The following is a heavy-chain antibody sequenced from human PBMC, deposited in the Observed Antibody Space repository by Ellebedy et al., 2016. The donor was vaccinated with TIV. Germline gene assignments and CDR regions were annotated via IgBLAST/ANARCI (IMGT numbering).Heavy chain of an antibody. D-gene: IGHD3-3*01. J-gene: IGHJ6*02. CDR1: GFTFSSYS. CDR3: ARAPFTIFGVATYYYYYGLDV. Sequence: GGSLRLSCAASGFTFSSYSMNWVRQAPGKGLEWVSYISSSSSTIYYADSVKGRFTISRDNAKNSLYLQMSSLRAEDTAVYYCARAPFTIFGVATYYYYYGLDVWGQGTTVTVSS. V-gene: IGHV3-48*01. CDR2: ISSSSSTI.